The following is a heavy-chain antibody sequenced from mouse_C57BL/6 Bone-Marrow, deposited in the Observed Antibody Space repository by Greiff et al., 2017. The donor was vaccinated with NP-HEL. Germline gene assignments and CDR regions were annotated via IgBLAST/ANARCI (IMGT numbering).Heavy chain of an antibody. CDR3: TTSITTVRNY. J-gene: IGHJ2*01. V-gene: IGHV14-4*01. CDR1: GFNIKDDY. Sequence: SGAELVRPGASVKLSCTASGFNIKDDYMHWVKQRPEQGLEWIGWIDPENGDTEYASKFQGKATITADTSSNTAYLQLSSLTSEDTAVYYCTTSITTVRNYWGQGTTLTVSS. D-gene: IGHD1-1*01. CDR2: IDPENGDT.